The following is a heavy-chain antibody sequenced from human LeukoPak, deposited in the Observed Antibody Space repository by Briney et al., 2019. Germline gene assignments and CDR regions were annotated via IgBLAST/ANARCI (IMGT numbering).Heavy chain of an antibody. CDR3: ARDGSYIGGVIVSGDY. D-gene: IGHD3-16*02. J-gene: IGHJ4*02. CDR2: ISAYNGNT. CDR1: GYTFTSYG. V-gene: IGHV1-18*01. Sequence: GASVKVSCRASGYTFTSYGISWVRQAPGQGLEWMGWISAYNGNTNYAQKPQGRVTMTTDTSTSTAYMELRSLRSDDTAVYYCARDGSYIGGVIVSGDYWGQGTLVTVSS.